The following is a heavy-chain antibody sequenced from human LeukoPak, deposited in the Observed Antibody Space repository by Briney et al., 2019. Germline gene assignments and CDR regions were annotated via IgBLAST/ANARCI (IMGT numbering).Heavy chain of an antibody. CDR2: IYYSGST. CDR3: ARDSGKYRRGENWFDP. Sequence: SQTLSPTCTVSGGSISSGGYYWSWIRQHPGKGLEWIGYIYYSGSTYYNPSLKSRVTISVDTSKNQFSLKLSSVTAADTAVYYCARDSGKYRRGENWFDPWGQGTLVTVSS. CDR1: GGSISSGGYY. J-gene: IGHJ5*02. V-gene: IGHV4-31*03. D-gene: IGHD3-10*01.